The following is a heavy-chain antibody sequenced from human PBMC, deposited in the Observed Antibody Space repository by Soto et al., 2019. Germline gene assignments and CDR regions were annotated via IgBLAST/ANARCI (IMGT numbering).Heavy chain of an antibody. CDR1: YTSITDEY. D-gene: IGHD2-21*02. CDR2: SHYTGNS. Sequence: PSETLSLTCNVSYTSITDEYWGWIRQSTGKGLEWIAFSHYTGNSAYNPSLESRVAMSVDTSKRQVSLKLTSVTAADTAVYYCAREADAYCGGDCPHSYYYGMDVWGQGTTVTVSS. CDR3: AREADAYCGGDCPHSYYYGMDV. J-gene: IGHJ6*02. V-gene: IGHV4-59*01.